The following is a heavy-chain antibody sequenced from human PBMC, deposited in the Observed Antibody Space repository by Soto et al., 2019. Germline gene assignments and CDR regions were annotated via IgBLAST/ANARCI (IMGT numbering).Heavy chain of an antibody. CDR2: IRSKAYGGTT. CDR1: GFTFDDYA. D-gene: IGHD3-22*01. CDR3: TTASSYYEGYYYGMDV. Sequence: PGGSLRLSCTASGFTFDDYAMSWFRQAPGKGLEWVGFIRSKAYGGTTEYAASVKGRFTISRDDSKSIAYLQMNSLKTEDTAVYYCTTASSYYEGYYYGMDVWGQGTTVTVSS. J-gene: IGHJ6*02. V-gene: IGHV3-49*03.